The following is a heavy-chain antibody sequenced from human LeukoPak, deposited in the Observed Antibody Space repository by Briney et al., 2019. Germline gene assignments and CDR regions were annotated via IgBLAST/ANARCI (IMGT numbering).Heavy chain of an antibody. V-gene: IGHV3-23*01. CDR2: ISGSGAST. CDR1: GLTFSDYA. Sequence: GGSLTLSCAASGLTFSDYAMNWVRPAPGKGREWVAGISGSGASTYYADSLKGRFTIPRDNSKNTLYLQMNSLRAEDTAVYYCAKVVAAAGTPDYWGQGTLVTVSS. CDR3: AKVVAAAGTPDY. D-gene: IGHD6-13*01. J-gene: IGHJ4*02.